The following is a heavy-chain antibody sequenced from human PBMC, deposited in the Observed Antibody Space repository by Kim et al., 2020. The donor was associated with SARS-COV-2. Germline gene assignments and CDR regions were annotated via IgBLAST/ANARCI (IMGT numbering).Heavy chain of an antibody. D-gene: IGHD3-22*01. J-gene: IGHJ5*02. CDR1: GYSFTSYW. CDR3: ARHNLTDYYDREGWFDP. Sequence: GESLKISCKGSGYSFTSYWISWVRQMPGKGLEWMGRIDPSDSYTNYSPSFQGHVTISADKSISTAYLQWSSLKASDTAMYYCARHNLTDYYDREGWFDPWGQGTLVTVSS. CDR2: IDPSDSYT. V-gene: IGHV5-10-1*01.